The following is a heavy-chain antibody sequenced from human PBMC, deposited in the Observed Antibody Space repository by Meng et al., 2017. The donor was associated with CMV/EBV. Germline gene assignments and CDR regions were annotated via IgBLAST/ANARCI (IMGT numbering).Heavy chain of an antibody. Sequence: GESLKISCAASGFTFSSYWMHWVRQAPGKGLVWVSRINSDGSSTSYADSVKGRFTISRDNAKNTLYLQMNSLRAEDTAVYYCARDGPDCPGPADAFDIWGQGTMVTVSS. CDR3: ARDGPDCPGPADAFDI. D-gene: IGHD2-21*01. V-gene: IGHV3-74*01. CDR2: INSDGSST. J-gene: IGHJ3*02. CDR1: GFTFSSYW.